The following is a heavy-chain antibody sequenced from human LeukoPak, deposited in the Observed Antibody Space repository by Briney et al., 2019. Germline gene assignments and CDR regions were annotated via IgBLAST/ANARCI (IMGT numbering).Heavy chain of an antibody. CDR3: ASYSSSWYYFDY. V-gene: IGHV4-59*01. CDR2: IYHSGGT. D-gene: IGHD6-13*01. J-gene: IGHJ4*02. CDR1: GGSINDAS. Sequence: PSETLSLTCTVSGGSINDASCNWIRKPPGQGLEWIGYIYHSGGTNYNPSLKSRVTISVDTSKNQFSLKLSSVTAADTAVYYCASYSSSWYYFDYWGQGTLVTVSS.